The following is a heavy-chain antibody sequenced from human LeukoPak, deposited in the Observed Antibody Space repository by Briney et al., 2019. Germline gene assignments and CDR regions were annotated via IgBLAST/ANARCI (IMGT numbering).Heavy chain of an antibody. D-gene: IGHD2-2*01. Sequence: SGGSLRLSCAASGFTFSSYAMSWVRQAPGKGLEWVSAISGSAGSTYYADSVKGRFAISRDNSKNTLYPQMNSLRAEDTAVYYCARDTRDSTPDYWGQGTLVTVSS. CDR3: ARDTRDSTPDY. V-gene: IGHV3-23*01. CDR2: ISGSAGST. CDR1: GFTFSSYA. J-gene: IGHJ4*02.